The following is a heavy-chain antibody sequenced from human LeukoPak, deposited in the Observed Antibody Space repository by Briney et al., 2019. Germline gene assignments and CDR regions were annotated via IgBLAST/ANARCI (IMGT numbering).Heavy chain of an antibody. CDR1: AFSFTIYA. Sequence: GGSLRLSCAPAAFSFTIYAMSWVRPAPGKGLEWVSSISGSGGNTDCADSVKGRFTISRDNHKNTLYVQMGRDSCWHAGVYCCADERDSSDGKDLDYWGQGTLVTVSS. J-gene: IGHJ4*02. D-gene: IGHD3-22*01. CDR3: ADERDSSDGKDLDY. CDR2: ISGSGGNT. V-gene: IGHV3-23*01.